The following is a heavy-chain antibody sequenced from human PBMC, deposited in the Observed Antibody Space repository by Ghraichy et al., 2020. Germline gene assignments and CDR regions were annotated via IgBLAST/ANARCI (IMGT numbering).Heavy chain of an antibody. CDR2: FDPEHGET. J-gene: IGHJ6*02. V-gene: IGHV1-24*01. CDR3: ASPSGAPHLYYYGTDI. CDR1: GKTLSELS. D-gene: IGHD1-26*01. Sequence: ASVKVSCKVSGKTLSELSMHWVRQAPGEGLEWMGRFDPEHGETFYAQKVQDRFTMTEDTSTDTIYMELSNLRSADTAVYYCASPSGAPHLYYYGTDIWGQGTTVIVSS.